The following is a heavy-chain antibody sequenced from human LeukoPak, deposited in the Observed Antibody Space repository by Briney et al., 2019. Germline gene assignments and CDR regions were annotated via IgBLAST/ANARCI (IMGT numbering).Heavy chain of an antibody. Sequence: ASVKVSCEASGYTFTSYGISWVRQAPGQGLEWMGWISGYNGKTNYAQKLQGRVTMTTDTSTSTAYMELRSLRSDDTAVYYCARDYRDVLLWFGELPKWGQGTLVTVSS. CDR2: ISGYNGKT. V-gene: IGHV1-18*01. CDR1: GYTFTSYG. D-gene: IGHD3-10*01. CDR3: ARDYRDVLLWFGELPK. J-gene: IGHJ4*02.